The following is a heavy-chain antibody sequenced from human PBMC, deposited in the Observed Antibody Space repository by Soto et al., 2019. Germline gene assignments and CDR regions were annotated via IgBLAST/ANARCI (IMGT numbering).Heavy chain of an antibody. CDR3: ARENCSSTSCNHGMDV. Sequence: EVQLVESGGGLVKPGGSLRLSCVASAFTFNNFPMHWVRQAPGKGLQWLASITTTSTYKYYADSVKGRFSISRDNAKNSLYLELTNLRSEDTAVYYCARENCSSTSCNHGMDVWGLGTTVTVSS. J-gene: IGHJ6*02. V-gene: IGHV3-21*01. CDR1: AFTFNNFP. D-gene: IGHD2-2*01. CDR2: ITTTSTYK.